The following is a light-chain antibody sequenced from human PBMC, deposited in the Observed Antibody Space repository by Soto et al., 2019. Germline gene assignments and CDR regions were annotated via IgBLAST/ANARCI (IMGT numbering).Light chain of an antibody. CDR1: QSVSSY. V-gene: IGKV3-11*01. Sequence: EIVLTQSPVTLSLSPGERATLSCRASQSVSSYLAWYQQKPGQAPRLLIYDASNRATGIPARFSGSGSGTDFTLTISCLEPEDFAVYYCQQRSSWPSTFGGGTKVEIK. CDR2: DAS. CDR3: QQRSSWPST. J-gene: IGKJ4*01.